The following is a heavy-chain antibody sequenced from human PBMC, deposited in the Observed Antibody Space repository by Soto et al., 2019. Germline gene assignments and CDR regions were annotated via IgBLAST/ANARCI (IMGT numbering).Heavy chain of an antibody. CDR2: LSGSSLNT. CDR3: ARDYLRYSSSSSGY. V-gene: IGHV3-23*01. CDR1: GFTFGNYA. D-gene: IGHD6-6*01. Sequence: GSLRLSCEASGFTFGNYAMTWVRQGPGRGLEWVSALSGSSLNTYYADSVKGRFTISRDNSKNTLYLQMNSLRAEDTAVYYCARDYLRYSSSSSGYWGQGTLVTVSS. J-gene: IGHJ4*02.